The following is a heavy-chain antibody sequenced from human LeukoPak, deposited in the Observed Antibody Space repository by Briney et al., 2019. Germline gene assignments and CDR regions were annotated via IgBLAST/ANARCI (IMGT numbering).Heavy chain of an antibody. V-gene: IGHV3-74*01. J-gene: IGHJ4*02. CDR3: ARDVGNFDY. CDR2: INGDGIST. Sequence: PGGSLRLSCAASGFTFSNYWMHWVRQAPGKGLVWFSRINGDGISTGYADSVKGRFTVSRDNAKKTLYLQMNSLRAEDTAVYYCARDVGNFDYWGQGTLVTVSS. CDR1: GFTFSNYW.